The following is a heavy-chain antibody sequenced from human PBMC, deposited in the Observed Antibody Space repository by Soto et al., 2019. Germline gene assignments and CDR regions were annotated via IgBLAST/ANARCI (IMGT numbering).Heavy chain of an antibody. J-gene: IGHJ6*02. CDR3: ARGAPIVATIQDYYGMDV. CDR2: IIPIFGTA. CDR1: GGTFSSYA. Sequence: GASVKVSCKASGGTFSSYAISWVPQAPGQGLEWMGGIIPIFGTANYAQKFQGRVTITADESTSTAYMELSSLRSEDTAVYYCARGAPIVATIQDYYGMDVWGQGTTVTVSS. D-gene: IGHD5-12*01. V-gene: IGHV1-69*13.